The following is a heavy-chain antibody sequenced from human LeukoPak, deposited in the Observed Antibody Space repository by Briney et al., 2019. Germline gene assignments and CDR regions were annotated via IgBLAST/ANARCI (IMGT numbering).Heavy chain of an antibody. V-gene: IGHV4-59*01. CDR3: ARRTYYDTLTGNNYWYFDL. Sequence: KASETLSLTCTVSGVSISDYYWSWVRQPPGKGLEWIGYIYYTGSTDYNPSLKSRVTMSLDTSKNQFSLNLRSVTATDTAVYYCARRTYYDTLTGNNYWYFDLWGRGTLVTVSS. CDR2: IYYTGST. CDR1: GVSISDYY. D-gene: IGHD3-9*01. J-gene: IGHJ2*01.